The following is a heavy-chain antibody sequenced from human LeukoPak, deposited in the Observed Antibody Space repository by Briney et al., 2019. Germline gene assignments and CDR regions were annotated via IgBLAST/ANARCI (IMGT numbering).Heavy chain of an antibody. CDR1: GFTFGDYA. D-gene: IGHD3-10*01. Sequence: GRSLRLSCTASGFTFGDYAMSWVRQAPGKGLEWVGFIRSKAYGGTTEYAASVKGRFTISRDDSKSIPYLQMNSPKTEDTALFYFTRIGIGFLLFGECDYWGPGTPVTVSS. CDR3: TRIGIGFLLFGECDY. V-gene: IGHV3-49*04. CDR2: IRSKAYGGTT. J-gene: IGHJ4*01.